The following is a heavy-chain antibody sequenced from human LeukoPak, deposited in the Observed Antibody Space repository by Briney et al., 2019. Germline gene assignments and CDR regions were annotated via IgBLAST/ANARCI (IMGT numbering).Heavy chain of an antibody. D-gene: IGHD3-3*01. CDR2: ISDSSTTI. V-gene: IGHV3-48*01. CDR3: ARDRGGAYDFWSGYYTGYFDY. Sequence: GGSLKLSCAASGFTFSSYNMNWVRQAPGKGLEWVSYISDSSTTIYYADSVKGRFTISRDNAKNSLYLQMNSLRAEDTAVYYCARDRGGAYDFWSGYYTGYFDYWGQGTLVPVSS. J-gene: IGHJ4*02. CDR1: GFTFSSYN.